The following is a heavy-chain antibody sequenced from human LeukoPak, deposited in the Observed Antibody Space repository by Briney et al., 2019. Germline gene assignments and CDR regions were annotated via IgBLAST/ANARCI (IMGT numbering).Heavy chain of an antibody. Sequence: GGSLRLSCAASGFTFSSYAMSWVRQAPGKGLEWVSAISGSGGSTYYADSVKGRFTISRDNSKNTLYLQMNSLRAGDTAVYYCAKGVRLFGDLRDAFDIWGQGTMVTVSS. J-gene: IGHJ3*02. CDR2: ISGSGGST. V-gene: IGHV3-23*01. D-gene: IGHD3-10*02. CDR1: GFTFSSYA. CDR3: AKGVRLFGDLRDAFDI.